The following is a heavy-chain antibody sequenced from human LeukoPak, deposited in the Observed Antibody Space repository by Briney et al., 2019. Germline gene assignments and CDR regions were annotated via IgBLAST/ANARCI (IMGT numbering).Heavy chain of an antibody. J-gene: IGHJ4*02. CDR2: IIPIFGTA. D-gene: IGHD3-22*01. Sequence: GASVKVSCKASGGTFSSYAISWVRQAPGQGLEWMGGIIPIFGTANYAQKFQGRVTITADESTSTAYMELSSLRSEDTAVYYCARDVNYYDSSGYFYYAFDYWGQGTLVTVSS. CDR3: ARDVNYYDSSGYFYYAFDY. CDR1: GGTFSSYA. V-gene: IGHV1-69*13.